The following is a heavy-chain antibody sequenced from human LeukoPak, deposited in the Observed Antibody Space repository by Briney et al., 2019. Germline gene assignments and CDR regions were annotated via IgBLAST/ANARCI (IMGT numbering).Heavy chain of an antibody. V-gene: IGHV3-21*01. J-gene: IGHJ3*02. D-gene: IGHD1-26*01. CDR3: ARVGSGSSNAFDI. Sequence: PGGSLRLSCAASGFTFSSYSMNWVRQAPGKGLEWVSSISSSSSYIYYADSVKGRFTISRDNAKNSLYLQMNSLRAEDTAVHYCARVGSGSSNAFDIWGQGTMVTVSS. CDR1: GFTFSSYS. CDR2: ISSSSSYI.